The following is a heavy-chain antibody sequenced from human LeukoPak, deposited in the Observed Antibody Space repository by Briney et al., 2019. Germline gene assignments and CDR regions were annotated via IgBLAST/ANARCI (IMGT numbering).Heavy chain of an antibody. V-gene: IGHV3-23*01. CDR1: GFTFSVAA. Sequence: PGGSLRLSCAASGFTFSVAAMTWVRQAPGKGLEWVSLIGASGESTYYADSVKGRFTISRDNSKNTLYLQMNSLRAEDTAVYYRAKEWLGPFDYWGQGTLVTVSS. CDR3: AKEWLGPFDY. J-gene: IGHJ4*02. CDR2: IGASGEST. D-gene: IGHD6-19*01.